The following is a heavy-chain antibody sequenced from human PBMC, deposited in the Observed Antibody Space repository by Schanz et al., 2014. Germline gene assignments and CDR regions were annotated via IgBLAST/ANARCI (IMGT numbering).Heavy chain of an antibody. V-gene: IGHV3-33*06. J-gene: IGHJ6*02. CDR3: VKDLQRELLRDDHYYGMDV. CDR2: VCYDGSKK. Sequence: LVESGGGVVQPGRSLSLSCAASGFPFSSYGMHLVRQVPGNGLEWVAVVCYDGSKKYYADSAKGRFTTSRDNSKNTMYLQMNSLRAEDTAVYYCVKDLQRELLRDDHYYGMDVWGQGTTVTVSS. CDR1: GFPFSSYG. D-gene: IGHD1-26*01.